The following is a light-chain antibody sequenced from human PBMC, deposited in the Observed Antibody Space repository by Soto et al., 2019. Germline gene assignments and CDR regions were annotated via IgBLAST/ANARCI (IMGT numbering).Light chain of an antibody. J-gene: IGLJ2*01. CDR2: DVS. CDR1: SSDVGGYSY. V-gene: IGLV2-14*01. Sequence: QSALTQPASVSGSPGQSITISCTGTSSDVGGYSYVSWYQQHPGKAPKLMIYDVSNRPSGVSNRFSGSKSGNMASLTISGLQAEDEADYYCSSYTSSATLVFGGGTKLTVL. CDR3: SSYTSSATLV.